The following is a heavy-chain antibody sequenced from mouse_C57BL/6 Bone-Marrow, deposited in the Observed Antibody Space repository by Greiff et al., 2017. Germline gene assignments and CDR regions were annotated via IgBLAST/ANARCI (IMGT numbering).Heavy chain of an antibody. V-gene: IGHV3-6*01. CDR3: ARDLYYGSSYDWYFDV. CDR1: GYSITSGYY. CDR2: ISYDGSN. J-gene: IGHJ1*03. Sequence: EVHLVESGPGLVKPSQSLSLTCSVTGYSITSGYYWNWIRQFPGNKLEWMGYISYDGSNNYNPSLKNRISITRDTSKNQFFLKLNSVTTEDTATYYCARDLYYGSSYDWYFDVWGTGTTVTVSS. D-gene: IGHD1-1*01.